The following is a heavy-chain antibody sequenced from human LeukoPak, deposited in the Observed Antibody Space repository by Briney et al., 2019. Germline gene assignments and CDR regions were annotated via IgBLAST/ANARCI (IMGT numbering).Heavy chain of an antibody. CDR3: AREPHYYDSSGYYTPYTDY. Sequence: PGRSLRLSCAASGFTLSTYGIHWVRQAPGKGLEWVAVILHDGSNKYYADSVKGRFTISRDNSKNTVYLQMNSLGAEDTAVYYCAREPHYYDSSGYYTPYTDYWGQGTLVTVSS. CDR2: ILHDGSNK. D-gene: IGHD3-22*01. CDR1: GFTLSTYG. J-gene: IGHJ4*02. V-gene: IGHV3-33*01.